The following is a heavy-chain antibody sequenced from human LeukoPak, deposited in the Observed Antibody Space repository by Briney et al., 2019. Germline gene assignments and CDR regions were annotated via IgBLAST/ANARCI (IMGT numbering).Heavy chain of an antibody. V-gene: IGHV4-34*01. CDR1: GGSFSAYY. CDR3: ARGEEGRYDAFDI. Sequence: SETLSLTCAVYGGSFSAYYWSWIRQPPGKGLEWIGEINHSGSTNYNPSLKSRVTISVDKSKNQFSLKLSSVTAADTAVYYCARGEEGRYDAFDIWGQGTMVTVSS. J-gene: IGHJ3*02. CDR2: INHSGST.